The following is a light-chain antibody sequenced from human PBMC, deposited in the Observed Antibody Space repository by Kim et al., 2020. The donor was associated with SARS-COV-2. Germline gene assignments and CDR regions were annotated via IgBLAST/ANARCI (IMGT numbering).Light chain of an antibody. CDR1: QSVSRS. CDR3: QQRSKWPPT. Sequence: EIVLTQSPATLSLSPGERATLSCRASQSVSRSLAWYQQRPGQAPRLLIYVASNRATGIPVRFSGSGSGTDFTLTISSLEPEDFAVYYCQQRSKWPPTFGQGTKVDIK. CDR2: VAS. V-gene: IGKV3-11*01. J-gene: IGKJ1*01.